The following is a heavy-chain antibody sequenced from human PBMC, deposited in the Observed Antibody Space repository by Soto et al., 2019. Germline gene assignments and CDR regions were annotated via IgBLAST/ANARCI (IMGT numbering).Heavy chain of an antibody. CDR3: ARGLVYCSSTRCYANYYYYMDV. D-gene: IGHD2-2*01. J-gene: IGHJ6*03. Sequence: SQTPSLTYTVSGGPISSGGYCWSWIRQHPGKGLEWIGEINYSGSTNYNPSLKSRVTISVDTSKNQFSLKLSSVTAADTAVYYCARGLVYCSSTRCYANYYYYMDVWGKGTTVTVSS. V-gene: IGHV4-31*03. CDR1: GGPISSGGYC. CDR2: INYSGST.